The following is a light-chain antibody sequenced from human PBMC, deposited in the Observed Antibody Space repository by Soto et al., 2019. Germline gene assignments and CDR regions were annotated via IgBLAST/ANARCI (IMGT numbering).Light chain of an antibody. CDR2: DVS. J-gene: IGLJ2*01. CDR3: SSYTSSSTLV. V-gene: IGLV2-14*01. CDR1: SSDVGGYNY. Sequence: QSALTQPASVSGSPGQSLTLSCTGTSSDVGGYNYVSWYHQPPGKAPKLMIYDVSNRPSGVSNRFSGSKSGNTASLTISGLQAEDEADYYCSSYTSSSTLVFGGGTKLTVL.